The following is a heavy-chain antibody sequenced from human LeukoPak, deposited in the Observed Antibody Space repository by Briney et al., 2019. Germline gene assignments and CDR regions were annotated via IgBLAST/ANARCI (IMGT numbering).Heavy chain of an antibody. CDR3: ARRTTVAGFDY. D-gene: IGHD6-19*01. CDR2: IYYSGST. CDR1: GGSISSYY. V-gene: IGHV4-59*01. J-gene: IGHJ4*02. Sequence: SETLSLTCTVSGGSISSYYWSWIRQPPGKGLEWIGYIYYSGSTNYNPSLKSRVTISVDTSKNQFSLKLSSVTAADTAVYYCARRTTVAGFDYWGQGTLVTVSS.